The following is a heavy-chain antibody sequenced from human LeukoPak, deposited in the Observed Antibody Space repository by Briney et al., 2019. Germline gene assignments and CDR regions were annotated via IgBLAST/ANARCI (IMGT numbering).Heavy chain of an antibody. CDR2: IYYSGST. CDR3: ARLPNLRGYYYYMDV. CDR1: GGSISSSSYY. V-gene: IGHV4-39*01. Sequence: SETLSLTCTVSGGSISSSSYYWGWIRQPPGKGLEWIGSIYYSGSTYYNPSLKSRVTISVDTSKNQFSLKLSSVTAADTAVYYCARLPNLRGYYYYMDVWGKGTTVTISS. J-gene: IGHJ6*03.